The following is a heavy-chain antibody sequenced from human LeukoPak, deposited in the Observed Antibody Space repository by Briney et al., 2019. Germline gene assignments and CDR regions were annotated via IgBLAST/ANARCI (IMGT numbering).Heavy chain of an antibody. J-gene: IGHJ6*02. V-gene: IGHV3-48*03. CDR1: GFTFSSYE. CDR2: ISTSGTAI. CDR3: AKEKPAYGMDV. Sequence: GGSLRLSCAASGFTFSSYEMNWVRQAPGKGLEWVSYISTSGTAIYYADSVKGRFTISRDNAKNSLYLQMNSLRGEDTAVYYCAKEKPAYGMDVWGQGTTVTVSS.